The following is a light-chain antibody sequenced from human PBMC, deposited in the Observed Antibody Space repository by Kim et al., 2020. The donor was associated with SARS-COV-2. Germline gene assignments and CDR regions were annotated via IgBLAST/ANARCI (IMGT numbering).Light chain of an antibody. CDR1: TSNSGAGYD. CDR2: DKT. V-gene: IGLV1-40*01. CDR3: QSFDNGLSGVI. J-gene: IGLJ2*01. Sequence: RVTISGAGSTSNSGAGYDVHWYQQLPGAAPKPLITDKTNRPSGVPDRFSGSQSGTSASLAITGLQANDEADYYCQSFDNGLSGVIFGGGTKLTVL.